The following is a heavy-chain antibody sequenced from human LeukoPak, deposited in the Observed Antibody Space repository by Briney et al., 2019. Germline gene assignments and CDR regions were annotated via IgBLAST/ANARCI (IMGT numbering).Heavy chain of an antibody. CDR1: GGSISSGSYY. V-gene: IGHV4-61*01. D-gene: IGHD3-22*01. J-gene: IGHJ4*02. CDR3: ARAYYYDSSGFDD. Sequence: SQTLSPTCTVSGGSISSGSYYWSWIRQPPGKGLEWIGYIYYSGSTNYNPSLKSRVTISVDTSKNQFSLKLSSVTAADTAVYYCARAYYYDSSGFDDWGQGTLVTVSS. CDR2: IYYSGST.